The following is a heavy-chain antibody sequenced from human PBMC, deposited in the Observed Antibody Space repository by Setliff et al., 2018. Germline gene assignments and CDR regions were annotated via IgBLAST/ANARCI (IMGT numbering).Heavy chain of an antibody. CDR2: IIPMFGTP. D-gene: IGHD2-15*01. Sequence: RASVKVSCKASGDSFSNYAISWVRQAPGQGLEWMGGIIPMFGTPAYTQKFQDRVTITTDESTSTAYMELNSLTSEDTAVYYCARSPAVLGIVYLDPWGQGTQVTVSS. J-gene: IGHJ5*02. CDR1: GDSFSNYA. CDR3: ARSPAVLGIVYLDP. V-gene: IGHV1-69*05.